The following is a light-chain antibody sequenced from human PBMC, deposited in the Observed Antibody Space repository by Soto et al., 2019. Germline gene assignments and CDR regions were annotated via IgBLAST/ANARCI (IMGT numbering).Light chain of an antibody. CDR1: SSDVGSYKL. CDR3: CSYAGSSTPYV. V-gene: IGLV2-23*02. Sequence: QSVLTQPASVSGSPGQSITISCTGTSSDVGSYKLVSWYQQHPGKAPKLMIYEVSKRPSGVSNRFSGSKSVNTASLTISGLQAGDEADYYCCSYAGSSTPYVFGTGTKVTVL. J-gene: IGLJ1*01. CDR2: EVS.